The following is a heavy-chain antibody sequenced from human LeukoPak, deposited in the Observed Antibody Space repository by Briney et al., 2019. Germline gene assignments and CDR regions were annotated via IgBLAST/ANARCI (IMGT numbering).Heavy chain of an antibody. CDR3: ARDRFSVPSRNTAMVLFDY. J-gene: IGHJ4*02. V-gene: IGHV1-18*01. D-gene: IGHD5-18*01. Sequence: ASVKVSCKASGYTFTSYGISWVRQAPGQGLEWMGWISAYNGNTNYAQKLQGRVTITTDTSASTAYMELRSLRSDDTAVYYCARDRFSVPSRNTAMVLFDYWGQGTLVTVSS. CDR2: ISAYNGNT. CDR1: GYTFTSYG.